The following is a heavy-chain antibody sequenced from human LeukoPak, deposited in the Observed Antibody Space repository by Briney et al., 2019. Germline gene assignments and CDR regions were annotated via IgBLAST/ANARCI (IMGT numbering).Heavy chain of an antibody. D-gene: IGHD6-6*01. CDR1: GVSFSSYY. Sequence: SETLSLTCAVYGVSFSSYYWSWIRQSPGKGLEWIGEINHGGGTNCNTSLESRVTMSVDTSKSQFTLKLNSVTAADTAVYYCAKVYSSSSRDSFDVWGPGTMVIVSS. V-gene: IGHV4-34*01. CDR3: AKVYSSSSRDSFDV. J-gene: IGHJ3*01. CDR2: INHGGGT.